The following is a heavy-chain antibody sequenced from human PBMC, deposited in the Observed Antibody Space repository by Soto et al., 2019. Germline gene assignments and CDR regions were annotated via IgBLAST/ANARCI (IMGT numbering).Heavy chain of an antibody. D-gene: IGHD6-6*01. CDR3: ARDPGSSPLFYGMDV. V-gene: IGHV1-2*04. Sequence: GASVKVTCKASGYTFTGYYMHWVRQAPGQGLEWMGWINPNSGGTNYAQKFQGWVTMTRDTSISTAYMELSRLRSDDTAVYYCARDPGSSPLFYGMDVWGQGTTVTVSS. CDR1: GYTFTGYY. J-gene: IGHJ6*02. CDR2: INPNSGGT.